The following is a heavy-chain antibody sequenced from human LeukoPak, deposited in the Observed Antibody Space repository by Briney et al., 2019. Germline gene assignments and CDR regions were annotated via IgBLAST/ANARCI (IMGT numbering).Heavy chain of an antibody. CDR1: GFTFDDYA. CDR2: INWNSGSI. V-gene: IGHV3-9*01. J-gene: IGHJ4*02. D-gene: IGHD2-2*01. Sequence: TGGSLRLSCAASGFTFDDYAMHWVRQAPGKGLEWVSGINWNSGSIDSADSVKGRFTISRDNAVNSLYLQMNSLRAEDTALYYCAKGYCISTKCFFDYWGQGTLVTVSS. CDR3: AKGYCISTKCFFDY.